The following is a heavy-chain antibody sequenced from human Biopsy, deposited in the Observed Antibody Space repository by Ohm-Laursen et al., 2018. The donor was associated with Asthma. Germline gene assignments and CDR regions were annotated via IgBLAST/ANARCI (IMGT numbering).Heavy chain of an antibody. D-gene: IGHD6-13*01. CDR3: ARGQKSAGDRWFDP. Sequence: GASVKVSCKASGYTFTSYYMHWVRQAPGQGLEWMGITNPSGGSTSYAQKFQGRVTMTRDTSISTAYMEVSRLRSDDTAVYYCARGQKSAGDRWFDPWSQGTLVTVSS. CDR1: GYTFTSYY. J-gene: IGHJ5*02. CDR2: TNPSGGST. V-gene: IGHV1-46*01.